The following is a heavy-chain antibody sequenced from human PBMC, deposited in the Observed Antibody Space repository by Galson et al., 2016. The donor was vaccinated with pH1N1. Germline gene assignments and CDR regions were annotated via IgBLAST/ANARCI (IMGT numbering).Heavy chain of an antibody. D-gene: IGHD1-26*01. CDR1: GFTFINYA. J-gene: IGHJ4*02. CDR3: AKDLGRYSEIDY. Sequence: SLRLSCAASGFTFINYAMSWVRQAPGKGLEWVSTISGTGDPTYYADSVKSRFTISRDNSNNTVYLRMNSLRVEDTAVYYCAKDLGRYSEIDYWGQGTLVTVSS. CDR2: ISGTGDPT. V-gene: IGHV3-23*01.